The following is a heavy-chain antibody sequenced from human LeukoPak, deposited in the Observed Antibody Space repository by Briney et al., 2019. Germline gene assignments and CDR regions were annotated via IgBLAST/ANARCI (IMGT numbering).Heavy chain of an antibody. CDR1: GGSFSGYY. D-gene: IGHD3-22*01. J-gene: IGHJ4*02. Sequence: SETLSLTCAVYGGSFSGYYWSWIRQPPGKGLEWIGEINHSGSTNYNPSLKSRVTISVDTSKNQFSLKLSSVTAADTAVYYCASLAPYYDSSGYYDYWGQGTLVTVSS. CDR2: INHSGST. CDR3: ASLAPYYDSSGYYDY. V-gene: IGHV4-34*01.